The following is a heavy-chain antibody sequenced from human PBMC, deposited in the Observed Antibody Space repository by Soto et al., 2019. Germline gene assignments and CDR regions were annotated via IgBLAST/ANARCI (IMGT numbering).Heavy chain of an antibody. V-gene: IGHV3-74*01. CDR3: ARDRGLPSSGY. CDR2: IYSDGSGT. Sequence: GGSLRLSCAASGFTFSNFWMHWVRQAPGKGLVWVSRIYSDGSGTTYADSVKGRFTISRDNAKNSLYLQMNSLRAEDTAVYYCARDRGLPSSGYWGQGTLVTVSS. J-gene: IGHJ4*02. D-gene: IGHD3-10*01. CDR1: GFTFSNFW.